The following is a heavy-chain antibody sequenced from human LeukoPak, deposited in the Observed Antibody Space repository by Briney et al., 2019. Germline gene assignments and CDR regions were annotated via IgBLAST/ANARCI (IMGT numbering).Heavy chain of an antibody. Sequence: ASVKVSCKAFGYTFTSYDINWVRQATGQGLEWMGWMNPNSGNTGYAQKFQGRVTMTRNTSISTAYMELSSLRSEDTAVYYCARGGCTNGVCSPRYNWFDPWGQGTLVTVSS. J-gene: IGHJ5*02. CDR1: GYTFTSYD. CDR2: MNPNSGNT. D-gene: IGHD2-8*01. V-gene: IGHV1-8*01. CDR3: ARGGCTNGVCSPRYNWFDP.